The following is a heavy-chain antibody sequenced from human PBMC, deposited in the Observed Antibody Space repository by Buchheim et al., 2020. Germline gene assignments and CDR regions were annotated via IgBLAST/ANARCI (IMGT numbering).Heavy chain of an antibody. V-gene: IGHV3-7*01. Sequence: EVQLVESGGGLVQPGESLRLSCVASGFSFRDQWMSWVRQVPGTGLQWVANIKQDGTITTYLDSVKGRFTISRDNDKNSLYLQMNNLRGEDTAVYFCARDYGEWGQGTL. CDR2: IKQDGTIT. D-gene: IGHD4/OR15-4a*01. J-gene: IGHJ4*02. CDR3: ARDYGE. CDR1: GFSFRDQW.